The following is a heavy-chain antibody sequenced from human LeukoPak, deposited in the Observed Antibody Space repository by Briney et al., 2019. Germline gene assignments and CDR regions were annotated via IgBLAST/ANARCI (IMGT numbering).Heavy chain of an antibody. V-gene: IGHV3-48*04. D-gene: IGHD3-10*02. Sequence: GGSLRLSSAGSGFSFSSHGMNWVRQAPGKGLEWVSYISSSGSTIYYADSVKGRFTISRDNAKNSLYLQMNSLRAEDTAVYYCAELGITMIGGVWGKGTTVTISS. CDR2: ISSSGSTI. J-gene: IGHJ6*04. CDR3: AELGITMIGGV. CDR1: GFSFSSHG.